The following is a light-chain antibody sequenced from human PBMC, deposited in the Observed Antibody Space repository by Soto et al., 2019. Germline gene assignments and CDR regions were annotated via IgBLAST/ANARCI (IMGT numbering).Light chain of an antibody. V-gene: IGKV3D-20*02. J-gene: IGKJ1*01. Sequence: EIVLTQSPGTLSLSPGERATLSCRASQSVSSNYLAWYQQKPGQAPRLLIYGASSRATGIPDRFSGSGSGTEFTLTISRLEPEDLAVYYCQQRGNWPPTWTFGQGTKVDIK. CDR2: GAS. CDR1: QSVSSNY. CDR3: QQRGNWPPTWT.